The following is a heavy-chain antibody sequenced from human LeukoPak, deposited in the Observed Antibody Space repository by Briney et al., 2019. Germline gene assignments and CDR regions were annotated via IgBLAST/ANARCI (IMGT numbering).Heavy chain of an antibody. D-gene: IGHD5-18*01. CDR1: GGTFSSYA. J-gene: IGHJ4*02. CDR3: ASDIKWGTAMATDY. V-gene: IGHV1-69*04. Sequence: ASVKVSCKASGGTFSSYAISWVRQAPGQGLEWMGRIIPTLGIANYAQKFQGRVTITADKSTSTAYMELSSLRSEDTAVYYCASDIKWGTAMATDYWGQGTLVTVSS. CDR2: IIPTLGIA.